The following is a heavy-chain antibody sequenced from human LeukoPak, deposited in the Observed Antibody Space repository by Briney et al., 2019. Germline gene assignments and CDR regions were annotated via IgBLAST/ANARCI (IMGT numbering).Heavy chain of an antibody. CDR3: ARAITIFGVVIYNDAFDI. CDR2: IYHSGST. J-gene: IGHJ3*02. Sequence: SETLSLTCAVSGGSISSGGYSWSWIRQPPGKGLEWIGYIYHSGSTYYNPSLKSRVTISVDRSKNQFSLKLSSVTAADTGVYYCARAITIFGVVIYNDAFDIWGQGTMVTVSS. D-gene: IGHD3-3*01. V-gene: IGHV4-30-2*01. CDR1: GGSISSGGYS.